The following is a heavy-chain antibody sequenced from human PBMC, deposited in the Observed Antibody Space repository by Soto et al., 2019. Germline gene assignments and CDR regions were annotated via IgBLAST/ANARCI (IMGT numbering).Heavy chain of an antibody. V-gene: IGHV4-30-4*01. D-gene: IGHD3-16*01. Sequence: SETLSLTCTVSGGSTSSDNYWSWIRQPPGRGLEWIGHIYYSGNTDYNPSLKSRLAISIDTSKNQFSLKLSSVTAADTAVYFCAREGGESSDGLYYFDSWGQGSLVTVSS. CDR1: GGSTSSDNY. J-gene: IGHJ4*02. CDR2: IYYSGNT. CDR3: AREGGESSDGLYYFDS.